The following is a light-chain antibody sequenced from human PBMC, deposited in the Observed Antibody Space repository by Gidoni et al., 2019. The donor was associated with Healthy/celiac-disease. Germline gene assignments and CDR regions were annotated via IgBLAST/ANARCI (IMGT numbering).Light chain of an antibody. CDR2: DDS. V-gene: IGLV3-21*03. Sequence: SYVLTPPPSVSGAPGKAARLTCGGNNIGSKSVHWYQQKPGQAPVLVVYDDSDRPSGIPERFSGSNSGNTATLTISRVEAGDEADYYCQVWDSSSDHVVFGGGTKLTVL. CDR3: QVWDSSSDHVV. J-gene: IGLJ2*01. CDR1: NIGSKS.